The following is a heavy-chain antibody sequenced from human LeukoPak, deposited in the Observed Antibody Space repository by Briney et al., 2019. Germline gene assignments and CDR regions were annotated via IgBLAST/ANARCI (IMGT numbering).Heavy chain of an antibody. Sequence: ASVKVSCKASGYTFTSYAMHWVRQAPGQRLEWMGWINAGNGNTKYSQKFQGRVTITGDTSASTAYMELSSLRSEDTAVYYCARYSSSWYTFDYWGQGTLVTVSS. D-gene: IGHD6-13*01. J-gene: IGHJ4*02. CDR3: ARYSSSWYTFDY. V-gene: IGHV1-3*01. CDR2: INAGNGNT. CDR1: GYTFTSYA.